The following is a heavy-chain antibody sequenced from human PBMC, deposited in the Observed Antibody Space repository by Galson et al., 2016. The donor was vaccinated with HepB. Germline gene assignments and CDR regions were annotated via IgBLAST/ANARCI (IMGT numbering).Heavy chain of an antibody. CDR2: IIPIFDTA. J-gene: IGHJ6*02. D-gene: IGHD3-10*01. CDR1: GGTFNNYA. Sequence: SVKVSCKASGGTFNNYAIIWVRQAPGQGLEWMGGIIPIFDTAIYAQKFQGRVTITADESTSTAYMEVSSLRSEDTAVYYCARDPFGSGSRYGMDVWGQGTTVTVSS. V-gene: IGHV1-69*13. CDR3: ARDPFGSGSRYGMDV.